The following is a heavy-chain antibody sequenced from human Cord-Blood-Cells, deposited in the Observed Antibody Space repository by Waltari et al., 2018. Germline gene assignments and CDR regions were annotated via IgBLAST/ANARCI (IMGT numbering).Heavy chain of an antibody. V-gene: IGHV1-58*01. J-gene: IGHJ4*02. CDR3: SAEGGAYDSSGYYFDY. CDR2: IVGGSGNT. Sequence: QMQLVQSGPEVKKPGTSVKVSCKASGFTFTSSAVPWVRQARGQRLEWIGWIVGGSGNTNYAQKFQERVTITRDMSTSTAYMERSRLGAEDTAVYYCSAEGGAYDSSGYYFDYWGQGTLVTVSS. CDR1: GFTFTSSA. D-gene: IGHD3-22*01.